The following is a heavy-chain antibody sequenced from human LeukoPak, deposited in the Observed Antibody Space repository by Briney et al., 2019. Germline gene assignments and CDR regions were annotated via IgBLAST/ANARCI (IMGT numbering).Heavy chain of an antibody. CDR2: INPNSGGT. Sequence: ASVKVSCKASGYTFTGYYMHWVRQAPGQGLEWMGWINPNSGGTNYAQKFQGRVTMTGDTSISTAYMELSRLRSDDTAVYYCARDRSMIVVVTSFDYWGQGTLVTVSS. V-gene: IGHV1-2*02. D-gene: IGHD3-22*01. CDR1: GYTFTGYY. CDR3: ARDRSMIVVVTSFDY. J-gene: IGHJ4*02.